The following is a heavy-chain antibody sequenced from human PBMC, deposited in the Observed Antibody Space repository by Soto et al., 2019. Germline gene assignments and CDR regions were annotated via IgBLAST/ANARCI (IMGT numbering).Heavy chain of an antibody. J-gene: IGHJ6*03. CDR3: ARGPAAESTDRYYYYMDV. V-gene: IGHV4-34*01. Sequence: QVQLQQWGAGLLKPSETLSLTCAVYGGSFSGYYWSWIRQPPGKGLEWIGEINHRGSTNYNPSLKSRVTISGDTAKNQFSLKLSSVTAADTAVYYCARGPAAESTDRYYYYMDVWGKGTTVTVSS. CDR2: INHRGST. CDR1: GGSFSGYY. D-gene: IGHD4-17*01.